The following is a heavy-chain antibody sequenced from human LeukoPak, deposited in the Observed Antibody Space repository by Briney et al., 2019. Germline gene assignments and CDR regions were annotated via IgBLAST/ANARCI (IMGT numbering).Heavy chain of an antibody. D-gene: IGHD2-15*01. Sequence: PSETLSLTCAVSGYSISSGYYWGWIRQPPVKGLEWIGSIFRSGSTHYHPSLKSRVTISVDTSKNQFSLKLSSVTAADTAVYYCARHAYCSGDSCPDFWGQGTLVTVSS. CDR2: IFRSGST. J-gene: IGHJ4*02. CDR3: ARHAYCSGDSCPDF. V-gene: IGHV4-38-2*01. CDR1: GYSISSGYY.